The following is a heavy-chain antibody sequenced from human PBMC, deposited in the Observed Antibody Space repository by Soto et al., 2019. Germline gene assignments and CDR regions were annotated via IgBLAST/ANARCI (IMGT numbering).Heavy chain of an antibody. CDR2: IRSKANSYAT. CDR3: TTYPLYYDILTGYSHLDY. D-gene: IGHD3-9*01. CDR1: GFTFSGSA. Sequence: GGSLRLSCAASGFTFSGSAMHWVRQASGKGLECVGRIRSKANSYATAHAASVKGRFTISRDDSKNTAYLQMNSLKTEDTAVYYCTTYPLYYDILTGYSHLDYWGQGTLVTVSS. V-gene: IGHV3-73*01. J-gene: IGHJ4*02.